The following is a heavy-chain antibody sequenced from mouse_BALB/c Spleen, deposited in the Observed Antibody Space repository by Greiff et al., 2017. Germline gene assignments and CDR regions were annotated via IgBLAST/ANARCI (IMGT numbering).Heavy chain of an antibody. V-gene: IGHV7-3*02. Sequence: EVKLVESGGGLVQPGGSLRLSCATSGFTFTDYYMSWVRQPPGKALEWLGFIRNKANGYTTEYSASVKGRFTISRDNSQSILYLQMNTLRAEDSATYYWARDIDGNWYFDVWGAGTTVTVSS. J-gene: IGHJ1*01. CDR1: GFTFTDYY. CDR2: IRNKANGYTT. CDR3: ARDIDGNWYFDV. D-gene: IGHD2-1*01.